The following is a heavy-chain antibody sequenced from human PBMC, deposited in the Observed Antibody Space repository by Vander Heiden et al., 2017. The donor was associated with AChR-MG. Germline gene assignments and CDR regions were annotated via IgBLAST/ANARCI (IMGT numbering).Heavy chain of an antibody. CDR1: GGSISSYY. D-gene: IGHD5-12*01. CDR2: IYYSGST. V-gene: IGHV4-59*01. CDR3: ASGGRRDGYNYPVGMADY. Sequence: QVQLQESGPGLVKPSETLSLTCTVSGGSISSYYWSWIRQPPGKGLEWIGYIYYSGSTNYNPSLKSRVTISVDTSKNQFSLKLSSVTAADTAVYYCASGGRRDGYNYPVGMADYWGQGTLVTVSS. J-gene: IGHJ4*02.